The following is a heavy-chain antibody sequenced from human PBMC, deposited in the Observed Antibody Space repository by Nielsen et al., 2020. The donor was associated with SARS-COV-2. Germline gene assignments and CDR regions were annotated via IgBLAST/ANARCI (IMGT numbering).Heavy chain of an antibody. CDR1: GYSFTSYW. CDR2: IDPSDSYT. J-gene: IGHJ3*02. Sequence: GESLKISCKGSGYSFTSYWISWVRQMPGKGLEWMGRIDPSDSYTNYSPSFQGHVTISADKSISTAYLQWSSLKASDTAMYYCARPLASVDCSSTSCPDAFDIWGQGTMVTVSS. D-gene: IGHD2-2*01. CDR3: ARPLASVDCSSTSCPDAFDI. V-gene: IGHV5-10-1*01.